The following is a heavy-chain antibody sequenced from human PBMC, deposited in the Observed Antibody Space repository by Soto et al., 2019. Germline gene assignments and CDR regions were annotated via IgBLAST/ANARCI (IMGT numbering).Heavy chain of an antibody. J-gene: IGHJ3*02. CDR1: GFTFSSYG. CDR3: ASSLVVVDAFDI. CDR2: IWYDGSNK. Sequence: QVQLVESGGGVVQPGRSLRLSCAASGFTFSSYGMHWVRQAPGKGLEWVAVIWYDGSNKYYADTVKGRFTISRDNSKTTRYLQMSSWRAEETAVYYFASSLVVVDAFDIWGQGTMVTVSS. D-gene: IGHD3-22*01. V-gene: IGHV3-33*01.